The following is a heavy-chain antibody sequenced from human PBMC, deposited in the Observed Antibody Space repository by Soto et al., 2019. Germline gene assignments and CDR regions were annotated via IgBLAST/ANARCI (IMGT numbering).Heavy chain of an antibody. Sequence: VQLVESGGGLVQPGGSLRLSCAASGFTFSSYGMHWVRQAPGKGLEWVAVISYDGSNKYYADSVKGRFTISRDNSKNTLYLQMNSLRAEDTAVYYCESTYCGGDCYSVYFDYWGQGTLVTVSS. D-gene: IGHD2-21*02. V-gene: IGHV3-30*03. CDR2: ISYDGSNK. CDR1: GFTFSSYG. J-gene: IGHJ4*02. CDR3: ESTYCGGDCYSVYFDY.